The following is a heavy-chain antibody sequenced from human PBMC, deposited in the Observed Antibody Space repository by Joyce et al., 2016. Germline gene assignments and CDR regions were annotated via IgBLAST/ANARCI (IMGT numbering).Heavy chain of an antibody. Sequence: EVQLVQSGAEVKKPGESLQISCKGYGDNSFTDFGIGWGRQMPGKGLEWIGIIYPGDSDTRYSPSFQGQVTISADKSIRTAYVQWSSLKTSDTAMYYCARRDDYNSAVGAFDFWGQGTMVTVSS. D-gene: IGHD5-24*01. CDR2: IYPGDSDT. CDR1: GDNSFTDFG. CDR3: ARRDDYNSAVGAFDF. V-gene: IGHV5-51*01. J-gene: IGHJ3*01.